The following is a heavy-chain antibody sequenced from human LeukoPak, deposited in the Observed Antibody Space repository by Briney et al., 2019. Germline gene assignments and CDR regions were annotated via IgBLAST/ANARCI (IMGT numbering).Heavy chain of an antibody. D-gene: IGHD2-2*01. V-gene: IGHV1-69*01. J-gene: IGHJ6*04. CDR3: ARVRVPAATTTYYYYCGMDV. CDR2: IIPIFGTA. CDR1: GDTFSSYA. Sequence: GSSVKVSCKASGDTFSSYAINWVRQAPGQGLEWMGGIIPIFGTANYAQKFQDRVTITADESTSTAYMELSSLRSEDTAVYYCARVRVPAATTTYYYYCGMDVWGKGTTVTVSS.